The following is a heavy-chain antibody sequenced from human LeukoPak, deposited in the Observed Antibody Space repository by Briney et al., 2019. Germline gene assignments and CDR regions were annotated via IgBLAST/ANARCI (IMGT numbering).Heavy chain of an antibody. J-gene: IGHJ4*02. V-gene: IGHV3-21*01. Sequence: GGSLRLSCAASEFTFSSYSMNWVRQAPGKGLECVSSISSSSSYIYYADSVKDRFTISRDNAKNSLYLQMNSLRAEDTAVYYCASFSSSRVGYWGQGTLVTVSS. CDR2: ISSSSSYI. CDR1: EFTFSSYS. CDR3: ASFSSSRVGY. D-gene: IGHD6-6*01.